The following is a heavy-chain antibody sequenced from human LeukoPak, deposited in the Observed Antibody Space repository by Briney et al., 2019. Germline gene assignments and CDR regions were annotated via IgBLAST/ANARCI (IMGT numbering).Heavy chain of an antibody. D-gene: IGHD3-22*01. CDR1: GGTFSSYA. V-gene: IGHV1-69*13. CDR3: AREVVGRLYFDY. Sequence: ASVKVSCKASGGTFSSYAISWVRQAPGQGLEWMGGIIPIFGTANYAQKFQGRVTITADESTSTAYMELSSLRSEDTAVYYCAREVVGRLYFDYWGQGTLVTVSS. J-gene: IGHJ4*02. CDR2: IIPIFGTA.